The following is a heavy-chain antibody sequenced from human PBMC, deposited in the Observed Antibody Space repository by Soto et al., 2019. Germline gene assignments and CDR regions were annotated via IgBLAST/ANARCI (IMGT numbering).Heavy chain of an antibody. V-gene: IGHV1-69*01. CDR3: ARSFKGPTVAATPAEYFQH. J-gene: IGHJ1*01. Sequence: QVQLVQSGAEVKKPGSSVKVSCKASGGTFSSYAISWVRQAPGQGLEWMGGIIPIFGTANYAQKFQGRVTITADESTSTAYMELSSLRSEDTAVYYCARSFKGPTVAATPAEYFQHWGQCTLVTVSS. D-gene: IGHD2-15*01. CDR1: GGTFSSYA. CDR2: IIPIFGTA.